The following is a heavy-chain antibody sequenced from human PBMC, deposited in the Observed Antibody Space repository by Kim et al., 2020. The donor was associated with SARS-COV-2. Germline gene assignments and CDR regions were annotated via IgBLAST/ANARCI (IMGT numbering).Heavy chain of an antibody. D-gene: IGHD4-17*01. CDR1: GGTFSSYA. CDR2: IIPIFGTA. J-gene: IGHJ6*02. Sequence: SVKVSCKASGGTFSSYAISWVRQAPGQGLEWMGGIIPIFGTANYAQKFQGRVTITADESTSTAYMELSSLRSEDTAVYYCARDRVGDGYERMVTTWYYGMDVWGQGTTVTVSS. V-gene: IGHV1-69*13. CDR3: ARDRVGDGYERMVTTWYYGMDV.